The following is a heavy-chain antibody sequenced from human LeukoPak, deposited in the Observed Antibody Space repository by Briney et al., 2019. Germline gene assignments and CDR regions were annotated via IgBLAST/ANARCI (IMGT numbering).Heavy chain of an antibody. V-gene: IGHV1-24*01. Sequence: GASVNVSFKFSGYTLPELSMHGVRQAPGKGLAWMGGFDPEDGETIYAQKFQGRVTMTEDTSTDTAYMELSSLRSDDTAVYYCARGCSSTSCYVLGYWGQGTLVTVSS. D-gene: IGHD2-2*01. J-gene: IGHJ4*02. CDR3: ARGCSSTSCYVLGY. CDR1: GYTLPELS. CDR2: FDPEDGET.